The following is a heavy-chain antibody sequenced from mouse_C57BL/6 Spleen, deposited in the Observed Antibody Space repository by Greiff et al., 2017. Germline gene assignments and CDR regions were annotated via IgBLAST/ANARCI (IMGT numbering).Heavy chain of an antibody. CDR1: GYSFTDYN. V-gene: IGHV1-39*01. CDR3: ARSGTAQATSAMDY. J-gene: IGHJ4*01. D-gene: IGHD3-2*02. Sequence: EVQLQQSGPELVKPGASVKISCKASGYSFTDYNMNWVKQSNGKSIEWIGVINPNYGTTSYNQKFKGKATLTVDQSSSTAYMQLNSLPSDDSAVYYCARSGTAQATSAMDYWGQGTSVTVSS. CDR2: INPNYGTT.